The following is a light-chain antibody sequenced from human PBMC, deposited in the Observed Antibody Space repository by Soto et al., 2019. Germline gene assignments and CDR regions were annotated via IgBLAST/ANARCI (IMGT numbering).Light chain of an antibody. CDR2: GNS. J-gene: IGLJ3*02. V-gene: IGLV1-40*01. CDR1: SSNIGAGYH. Sequence: QPVLTQPPSVSGAPGQRVTISCTGSSSNIGAGYHVHWYQQLPGTAPKLLIYGNSNRPSGVPDRFSGSKSGTSASLAITGLQAADEADYYCQSYDSSLSGSVFGGGTKLTVL. CDR3: QSYDSSLSGSV.